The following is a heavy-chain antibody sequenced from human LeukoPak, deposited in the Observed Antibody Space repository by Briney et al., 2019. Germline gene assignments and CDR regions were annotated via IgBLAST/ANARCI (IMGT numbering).Heavy chain of an antibody. CDR2: IGPNNGVT. J-gene: IGHJ4*02. CDR1: GYTFTDYF. D-gene: IGHD3-3*01. CDR3: ARDIRPRVESFDY. Sequence: ASVTVSCKASGYTFTDYFLHWVRQAPGQGLEWMGWIGPNNGVTNYAQKFQGKVTMTRDTSINTAYMELSSLRSDDTAVYYCARDIRPRVESFDYWGQGTLVTVSS. V-gene: IGHV1-2*02.